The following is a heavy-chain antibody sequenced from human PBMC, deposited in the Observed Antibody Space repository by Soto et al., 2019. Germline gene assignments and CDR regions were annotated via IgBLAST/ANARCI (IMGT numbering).Heavy chain of an antibody. J-gene: IGHJ3*02. CDR3: ASRVYYDFWSGADDAFDI. V-gene: IGHV3-48*01. CDR2: ISSSSSTI. Sequence: GGSLRLSCAASGFTFSSYSMNWVRQAPGKGLEWVSYISSSSSTIYYADSVKGRFTISRDNAKNSLYLQMNSLRAEDTAVYYCASRVYYDFWSGADDAFDIWGQGTMVTVSS. CDR1: GFTFSSYS. D-gene: IGHD3-3*01.